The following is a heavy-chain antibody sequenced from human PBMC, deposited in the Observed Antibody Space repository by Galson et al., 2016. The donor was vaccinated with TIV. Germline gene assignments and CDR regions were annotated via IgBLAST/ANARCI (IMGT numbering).Heavy chain of an antibody. CDR3: ARIIGYWVGYYSMDV. J-gene: IGHJ6*02. Sequence: SLRLSCAASGFKFSGHSMNWVRQAPGKGLEWVSSISNSGDYIYYSDSMQGRFTISRDNAKKSLYLQMHSLRAEDTAVYYCARIIGYWVGYYSMDVWGQGTTVTVSS. CDR1: GFKFSGHS. D-gene: IGHD2-8*02. V-gene: IGHV3-21*01. CDR2: ISNSGDYI.